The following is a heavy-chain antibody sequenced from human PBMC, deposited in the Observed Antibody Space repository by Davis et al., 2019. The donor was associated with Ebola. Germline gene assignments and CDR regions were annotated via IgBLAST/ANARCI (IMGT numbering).Heavy chain of an antibody. Sequence: MPSETLSLTCTVSGGSVSNYYWSWIRQPPGKGLEWIGYIYYSGSTNYNPSLKSRVTISVDTSKNQFSLKLSSVTAADTAVYYCARANPYSSGWYPTDFDYWGQGTLVTVSS. CDR1: GGSVSNYY. CDR2: IYYSGST. J-gene: IGHJ4*02. D-gene: IGHD6-19*01. V-gene: IGHV4-59*02. CDR3: ARANPYSSGWYPTDFDY.